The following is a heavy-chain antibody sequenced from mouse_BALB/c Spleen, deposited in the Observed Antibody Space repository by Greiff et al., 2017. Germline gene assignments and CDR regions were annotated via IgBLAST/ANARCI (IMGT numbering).Heavy chain of an antibody. CDR3: ARRRDYGAMDY. Sequence: EVHLVESGGGLVQPGGSRKLSCAASGFTFSSFGMHWVRQAPEKGLEWVAYISSGSSTIYYADTVKGRFTISRDNPKNTLFLQMTSLRSEDTAMYYCARRRDYGAMDYWGQGTSVTVSS. V-gene: IGHV5-17*02. CDR1: GFTFSSFG. J-gene: IGHJ4*01. CDR2: ISSGSSTI. D-gene: IGHD1-1*01.